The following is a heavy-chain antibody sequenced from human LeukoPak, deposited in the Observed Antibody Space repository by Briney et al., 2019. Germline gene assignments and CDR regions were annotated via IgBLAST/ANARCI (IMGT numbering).Heavy chain of an antibody. CDR2: LYHSGST. J-gene: IGHJ4*02. D-gene: IGHD3-10*01. CDR3: AIPYYYGSGSWLY. CDR1: GDSISSSSYY. Sequence: SETLSLTCTISGDSISSSSYYWGWIRQPPGKGLEWIGSLYHSGSTFYNPSLKSRVTISVDTSKNQFSLKLNSVTAADTAVYYCAIPYYYGSGSWLYWGQGTLVTVSS. V-gene: IGHV4-39*01.